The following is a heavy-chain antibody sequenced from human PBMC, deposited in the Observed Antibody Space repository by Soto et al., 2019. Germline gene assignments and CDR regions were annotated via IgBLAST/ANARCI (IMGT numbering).Heavy chain of an antibody. D-gene: IGHD4-17*01. Sequence: QVQLVESGGGVVQPGRSLRLSCAASGFTFSSYGMHWVRQAPGKGLEWVAVIWYDGSNKYYADSVKGRFTISRDNYKNTLYLQMNSLRAEDTAVYYCAREYSSTVTGFDYWGQGTLVTVSS. V-gene: IGHV3-33*01. CDR3: AREYSSTVTGFDY. J-gene: IGHJ4*02. CDR1: GFTFSSYG. CDR2: IWYDGSNK.